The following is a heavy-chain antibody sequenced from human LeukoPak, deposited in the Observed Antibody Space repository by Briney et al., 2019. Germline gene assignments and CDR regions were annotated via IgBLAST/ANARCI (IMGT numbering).Heavy chain of an antibody. CDR2: ISGSGGST. J-gene: IGHJ4*02. Sequence: GGSLRLSCAASGFTFSSYAMSWVRQAPGKGLEWVSGISGSGGSTYYADSVKGRFTISRDNSKNTLYLQMNSLRAEDTAVYYCARAPYTSGWYRGDNDYWGQGTLVTVSS. V-gene: IGHV3-23*01. CDR1: GFTFSSYA. D-gene: IGHD6-19*01. CDR3: ARAPYTSGWYRGDNDY.